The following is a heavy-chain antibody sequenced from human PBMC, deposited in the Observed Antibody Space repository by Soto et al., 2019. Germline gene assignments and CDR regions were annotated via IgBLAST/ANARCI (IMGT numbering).Heavy chain of an antibody. V-gene: IGHV3-48*02. D-gene: IGHD5-12*01. Sequence: EVQLVESGGGLVQPGGSLRLSCAASGFTFSSYSMNWVRQAPGKGLEWVSYISSSSSTIYYADSVKGRFTISRDNAKNSLYLQMNSLRDEDTAVYYCARDLGVEMATITPSFDYWGQGTLVTVSS. CDR2: ISSSSSTI. J-gene: IGHJ4*02. CDR3: ARDLGVEMATITPSFDY. CDR1: GFTFSSYS.